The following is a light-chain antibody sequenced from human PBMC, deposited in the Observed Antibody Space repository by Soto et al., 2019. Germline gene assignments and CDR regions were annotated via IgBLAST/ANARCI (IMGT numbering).Light chain of an antibody. V-gene: IGKV1-5*03. Sequence: DLQMTQSPSTLSCSVGDRVTITCRASQTISSWLAWYQQKTGKAPKLLIYKESTLKSGVPSRFSGSGSGTDLNLTISSLQAEDFATYYCQKLSTYPSTFGGGTKVDIK. CDR1: QTISSW. J-gene: IGKJ4*01. CDR3: QKLSTYPST. CDR2: KES.